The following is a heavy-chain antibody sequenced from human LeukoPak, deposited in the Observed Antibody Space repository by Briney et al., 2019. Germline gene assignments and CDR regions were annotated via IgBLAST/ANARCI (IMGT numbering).Heavy chain of an antibody. J-gene: IGHJ6*02. CDR2: INHNGNVN. CDR3: AWGGGWDV. Sequence: PGGSLRLSCAASGFTFSSYWMNWARQAPGKGLEWVASINHNGNVNYYVDSVKGRFTISRDNAKNSMYLQMSNLRAVGAAVYFCAWGGGWDVGGQGATVTVS. CDR1: GFTFSSYW. V-gene: IGHV3-7*03. D-gene: IGHD2-15*01.